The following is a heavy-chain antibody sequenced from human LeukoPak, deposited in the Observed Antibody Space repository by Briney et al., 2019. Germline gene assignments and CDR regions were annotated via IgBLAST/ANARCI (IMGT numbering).Heavy chain of an antibody. V-gene: IGHV3-23*01. CDR3: AKDRADSSGYYFDY. CDR2: ISGSGGRK. J-gene: IGHJ4*02. D-gene: IGHD3-22*01. Sequence: PGGSLRLSCAASGFTFSSYAMSWVGQAPGKGVEGVSAISGSGGRKYYADSVKGGFTIYRDNSKNTLYLQMNSLRAEDTAIYYCAKDRADSSGYYFDYWGQGTLVTVSS. CDR1: GFTFSSYA.